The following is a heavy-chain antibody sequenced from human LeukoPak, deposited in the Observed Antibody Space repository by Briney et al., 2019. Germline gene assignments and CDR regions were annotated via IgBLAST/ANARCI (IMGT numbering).Heavy chain of an antibody. CDR1: GGSISSYY. CDR3: ASARSEYSNLGY. V-gene: IGHV4-4*07. CDR2: IYTSGST. J-gene: IGHJ4*02. D-gene: IGHD4-11*01. Sequence: SETLSLXCTVSGGSISSYYWSWIRRPAGKGLEWIGRIYTSGSTNYNPSLKSRVTMSVDTSKNQFSLKLSSVTAADTAVYYCASARSEYSNLGYWGQGTLVTVSS.